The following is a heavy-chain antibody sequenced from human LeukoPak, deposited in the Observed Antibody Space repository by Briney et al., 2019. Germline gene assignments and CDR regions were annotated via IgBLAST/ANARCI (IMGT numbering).Heavy chain of an antibody. CDR2: IIPIFGTA. J-gene: IGHJ5*02. CDR3: PSAAIFGVVTNWFDP. Sequence: SVKVSCKASGGTFSSYAISWVRQAPGQGLEWMGGIIPIFGTANYAQKFQGRVTITTDESTSTAYMELSSLRSEDAAVYYCPSAAIFGVVTNWFDPWGQGTLVTVSS. D-gene: IGHD3-3*01. V-gene: IGHV1-69*05. CDR1: GGTFSSYA.